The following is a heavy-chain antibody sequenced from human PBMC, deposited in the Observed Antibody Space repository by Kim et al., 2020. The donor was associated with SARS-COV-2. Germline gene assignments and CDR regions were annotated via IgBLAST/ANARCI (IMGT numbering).Heavy chain of an antibody. J-gene: IGHJ3*02. CDR1: GFIFSSYA. CDR3: AKDCRGSGSYDDAFDI. Sequence: GGSLRLSCAASGFIFSSYAMSWVRQAPGKGLEWVSAISGSVGSTYYADSVKGRFTISRDNAKNTLYLQMNSLRAEDTAVYYCAKDCRGSGSYDDAFDIWGQGTMVTVSS. V-gene: IGHV3-23*01. D-gene: IGHD1-26*01. CDR2: ISGSVGST.